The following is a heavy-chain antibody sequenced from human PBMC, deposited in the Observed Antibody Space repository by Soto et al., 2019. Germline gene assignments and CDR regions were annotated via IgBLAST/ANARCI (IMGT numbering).Heavy chain of an antibody. V-gene: IGHV3-7*05. CDR1: GFTFSSYW. D-gene: IGHD2-2*01. Sequence: EVQLVESGGGLVQSGVSLRLSCAASGFTFSSYWMSWVRQGPGKGPEWVANIKQDGSEIYYVDSVKGRFTISRDNAKSSLYLQMTSLRAEDTAVYHCAKSLSAIPGDSWGQGTLVPVSS. CDR3: AKSLSAIPGDS. J-gene: IGHJ4*02. CDR2: IKQDGSEI.